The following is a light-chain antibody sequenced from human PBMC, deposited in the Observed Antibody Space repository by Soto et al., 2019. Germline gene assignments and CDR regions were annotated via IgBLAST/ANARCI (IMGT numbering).Light chain of an antibody. CDR3: CSYGGSSVV. J-gene: IGLJ2*01. Sequence: QSALTQPASVSGSPGQSITISCTGISSDVGSYNLVSWYQQHPGKAPKLMIYEGSKRPSGVSNRFSGSKSGNTASLTISGLQAEDEAYYYSCSYGGSSVVFGGGTKLTVL. CDR2: EGS. CDR1: SSDVGSYNL. V-gene: IGLV2-23*01.